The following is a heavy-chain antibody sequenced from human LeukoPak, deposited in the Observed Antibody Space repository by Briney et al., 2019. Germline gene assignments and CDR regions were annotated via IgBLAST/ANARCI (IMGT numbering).Heavy chain of an antibody. V-gene: IGHV4-39*07. CDR1: GDSISSSESH. CDR2: MSYSGST. Sequence: SETLSLTCSVSGDSISSSESHWGWIRQTPGKGLEWIESMSYSGSTYYNPSLQSRVSISIDTSRNQFSLKLNSVTAADTAVYYCARGPPPDFDYWGRGTLVTVSS. CDR3: ARGPPPDFDY. J-gene: IGHJ4*02.